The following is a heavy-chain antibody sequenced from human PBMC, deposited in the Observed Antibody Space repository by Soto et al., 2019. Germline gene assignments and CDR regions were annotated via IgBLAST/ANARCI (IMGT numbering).Heavy chain of an antibody. CDR3: ARGSDPRINWFDH. J-gene: IGHJ5*02. Sequence: PXETLSLTCAVAGYSISSGYYWGWIRQPPGKGLEWIGIIHHGGTTYYNPSLKSRVSISVNTSKNQFSLKLSSATAADAAVYYCARGSDPRINWFDHWGQGTLVTVSS. V-gene: IGHV4-38-2*01. CDR1: GYSISSGYY. CDR2: IHHGGTT.